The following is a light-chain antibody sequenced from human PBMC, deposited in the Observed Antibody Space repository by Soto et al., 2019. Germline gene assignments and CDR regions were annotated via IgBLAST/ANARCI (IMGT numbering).Light chain of an antibody. Sequence: EIVMTQSPATLSVSPGERATLSCRASQSVSSNLAWYQQKPGQAPRLLFYGASTRATGVPARFTGSGSGTDFTLPLRSLQSEDFGVYSCQQSNNWPYSFGQGTKLEIK. V-gene: IGKV3-15*01. CDR3: QQSNNWPYS. CDR2: GAS. CDR1: QSVSSN. J-gene: IGKJ2*01.